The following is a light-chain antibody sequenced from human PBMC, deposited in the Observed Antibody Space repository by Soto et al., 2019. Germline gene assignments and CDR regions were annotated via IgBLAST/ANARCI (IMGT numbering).Light chain of an antibody. J-gene: IGKJ5*01. Sequence: DIQLTQSPSFLSASVGDRVTITCRARQGISSYLAWYQQKPGKAPTLLIYAASTLQSVVPSRFSGSGSGTEFTLTISSLQPEDFATYYCQHLDSYSTFGQGTRLEIK. CDR3: QHLDSYST. V-gene: IGKV1-9*01. CDR1: QGISSY. CDR2: AAS.